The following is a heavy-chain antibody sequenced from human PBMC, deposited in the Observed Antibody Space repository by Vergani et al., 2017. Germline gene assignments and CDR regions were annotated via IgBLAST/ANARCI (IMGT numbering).Heavy chain of an antibody. J-gene: IGHJ6*02. CDR2: ISYDGSNK. CDR3: ARDRGGKAVAGTRKNYYYYYGMDV. V-gene: IGHV3-30-3*01. D-gene: IGHD6-19*01. Sequence: QVQLVESGGGVVQPGRSLRLSCAASGFTFSSYAMHWVRQAPGKGLEWVAVISYDGSNKYYADSVKGRFTISRDNSKNTLYLQMNSLRAEDTAVYYCARDRGGKAVAGTRKNYYYYYGMDVWGQGTTVTVSS. CDR1: GFTFSSYA.